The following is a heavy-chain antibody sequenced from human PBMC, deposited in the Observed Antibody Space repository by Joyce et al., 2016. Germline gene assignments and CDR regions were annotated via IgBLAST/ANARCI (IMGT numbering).Heavy chain of an antibody. J-gene: IGHJ4*02. V-gene: IGHV4-61*01. CDR2: IYYSGST. CDR3: ARAFLTGPYYFDY. CDR1: GFSANSASYF. Sequence: QVQLQESGPGLVKTSETLSLTCAVSGFSANSASYFWTWIRQPPGKRLELIGYIYYSGSTKYNPALKSRVTLSVDTLRNQFSLNLRSVTAADTAVYYCARAFLTGPYYFDYWGQGTLVPVSS. D-gene: IGHD3-9*01.